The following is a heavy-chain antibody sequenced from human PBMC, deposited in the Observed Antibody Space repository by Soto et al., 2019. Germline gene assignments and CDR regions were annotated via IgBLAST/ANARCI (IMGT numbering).Heavy chain of an antibody. Sequence: GGSLRLSCAASGFTFSNAWMNWVRQAPGKGLEWVGRIKSKTDGGTTDYAAPVKGRFTISRDDSKNTLYLQMNSLKTEDTAVYYCTTAHSSGFRYYYGMDVWGQGTTVTVSS. V-gene: IGHV3-15*07. D-gene: IGHD3-22*01. CDR3: TTAHSSGFRYYYGMDV. CDR2: IKSKTDGGTT. CDR1: GFTFSNAW. J-gene: IGHJ6*02.